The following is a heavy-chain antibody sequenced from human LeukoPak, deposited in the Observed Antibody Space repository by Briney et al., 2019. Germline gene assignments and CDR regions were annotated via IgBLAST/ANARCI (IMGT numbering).Heavy chain of an antibody. J-gene: IGHJ3*02. Sequence: SETLSLTCTVSGGSISGYYWSWIRQPPGKGLEWIGEINHSGSTNYNPSLKSRVTISVDTSKNQFSLKLSSVTAADTAVYYCARRLVGGPVVVAASDAFDIWGQGTMVTVSS. D-gene: IGHD2-15*01. CDR2: INHSGST. CDR3: ARRLVGGPVVVAASDAFDI. CDR1: GGSISGYY. V-gene: IGHV4-34*01.